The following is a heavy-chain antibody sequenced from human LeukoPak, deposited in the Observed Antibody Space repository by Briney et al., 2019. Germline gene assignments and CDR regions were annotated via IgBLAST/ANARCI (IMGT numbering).Heavy chain of an antibody. CDR1: GFTFSSYG. J-gene: IGHJ6*02. V-gene: IGHV3-33*01. D-gene: IGHD4-17*01. Sequence: PGRSLRLSCAASGFTFSSYGMHWVRQAPGKGLEWVAVIWYDGSNKYYADSVKGRFTISRDNSKNTLYLQMNSLRAEDTAVYYCARDFRPLRCCLYGMDVWGQGTTVTVSS. CDR2: IWYDGSNK. CDR3: ARDFRPLRCCLYGMDV.